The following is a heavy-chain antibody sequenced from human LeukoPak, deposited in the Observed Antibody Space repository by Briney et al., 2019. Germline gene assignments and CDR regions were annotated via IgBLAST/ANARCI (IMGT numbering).Heavy chain of an antibody. Sequence: SETLSLTCTVSGGSISSYYWSWIRQPPGKGLEWIGYIYYSGSTNYNPSLKSRVTISVDTSKNQFSLKLSSVTAADTAVYYCARESKGYYYDSSGYLWGQGTLVTVSS. V-gene: IGHV4-59*01. J-gene: IGHJ4*02. CDR1: GGSISSYY. CDR3: ARESKGYYYDSSGYL. CDR2: IYYSGST. D-gene: IGHD3-22*01.